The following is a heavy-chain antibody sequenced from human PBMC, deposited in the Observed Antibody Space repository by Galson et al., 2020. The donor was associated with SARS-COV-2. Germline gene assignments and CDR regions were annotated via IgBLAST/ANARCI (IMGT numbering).Heavy chain of an antibody. CDR2: IKQYGSER. CDR1: GFTISNYW. Sequence: GGSLRLSCRGSGFTISNYWMNWVRQAPGQGLESVANIKQYGSERYYVESVMGRFTISRDNAQNSLYLQMDSLRDDDTAVYFCARGSRFYDCWSVRAEYFQHWGLGTLVTVSS. D-gene: IGHD3-3*01. J-gene: IGHJ1*01. CDR3: ARGSRFYDCWSVRAEYFQH. V-gene: IGHV3-7*01.